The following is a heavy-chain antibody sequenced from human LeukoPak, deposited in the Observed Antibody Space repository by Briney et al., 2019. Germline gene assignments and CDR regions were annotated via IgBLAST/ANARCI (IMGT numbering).Heavy chain of an antibody. CDR1: GYTLTELS. V-gene: IGHV1-24*01. D-gene: IGHD2-2*01. J-gene: IGHJ4*02. CDR3: ATKIIVVVPAATPGGLRFLEWFDY. CDR2: FDPEDGET. Sequence: GASVKVSCKVSGYTLTELSMHWVRQAPGKGLEWMGGFDPEDGETIYAQKFQGRVTMTEDTSTDTAYMELSSLRSEDTAVYYCATKIIVVVPAATPGGLRFLEWFDYWGQGTLVTVSS.